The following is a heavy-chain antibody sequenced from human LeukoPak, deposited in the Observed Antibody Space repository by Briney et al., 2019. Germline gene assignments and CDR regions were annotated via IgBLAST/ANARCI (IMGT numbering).Heavy chain of an antibody. Sequence: ASVKVSCKASGYTFTSCGISWVRQAPGQGLEWMGWISAYNGNTNYAQKLQGRVTMTTDTSTSTAYMELRSLRSDDTAVYYCARDRSDYYDSSGYENWFDPWGQGTLVTVSS. V-gene: IGHV1-18*01. CDR2: ISAYNGNT. CDR3: ARDRSDYYDSSGYENWFDP. D-gene: IGHD3-22*01. CDR1: GYTFTSCG. J-gene: IGHJ5*02.